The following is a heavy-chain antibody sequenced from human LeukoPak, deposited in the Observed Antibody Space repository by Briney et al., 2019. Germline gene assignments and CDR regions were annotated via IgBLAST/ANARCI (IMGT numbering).Heavy chain of an antibody. Sequence: SETLSLTCTVSGGSISSGGYYWSWIRQHPGKGLEWIGYIYYSGSTYYNPSLKSRVTISVDTSKNQFSLKLSSVTAAATAVYYCARGEYFDWLLWGQGTLVTVSS. CDR2: IYYSGST. V-gene: IGHV4-31*03. CDR3: ARGEYFDWLL. CDR1: GGSISSGGYY. D-gene: IGHD3-9*01. J-gene: IGHJ4*02.